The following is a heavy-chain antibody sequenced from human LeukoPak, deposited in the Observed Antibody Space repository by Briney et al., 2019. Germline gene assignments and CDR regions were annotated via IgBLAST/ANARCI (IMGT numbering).Heavy chain of an antibody. J-gene: IGHJ3*02. D-gene: IGHD6-6*01. CDR2: IYYSGST. V-gene: IGHV4-30-4*08. Sequence: SETLSLTCSVSGGSISTYYWSWIRQPPGKGLEWIGYIYYSGSTYYNPSLKSRVTISVDTSKNQFSLKLSSVTAADTAVYYCARGGSIAAQGAFDIWGQGTMVTVSS. CDR1: GGSISTYY. CDR3: ARGGSIAAQGAFDI.